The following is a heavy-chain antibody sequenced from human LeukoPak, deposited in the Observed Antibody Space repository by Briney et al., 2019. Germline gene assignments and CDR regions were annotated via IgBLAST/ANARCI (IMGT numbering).Heavy chain of an antibody. J-gene: IGHJ4*02. CDR1: GGTFSSYA. D-gene: IGHD3-10*01. CDR2: IIPIFGTA. CDR3: ATDVSYGSGSYQFLFDY. V-gene: IGHV1-69*06. Sequence: ASVKVSCKASGGTFSSYAISWVRQAPGQGLEWMGGIIPIFGTANYAQKFQGRVTITADKSTSTAYMELSSLRSEDTAAYYCATDVSYGSGSYQFLFDYWGQGTLVTVSS.